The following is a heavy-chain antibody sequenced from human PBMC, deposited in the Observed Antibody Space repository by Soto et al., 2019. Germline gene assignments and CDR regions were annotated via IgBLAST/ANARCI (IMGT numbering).Heavy chain of an antibody. Sequence: TDTLSLTCTVTGVAIISYYWSLFRQRPWQGLEWIGYIFYSGSTNYNPSLKSRVTISVDTSKNQFSLKLSSVTAADTAVYYCASGGYCSGGSCPEDIYFQHWGQGTLVTVS. J-gene: IGHJ1*01. D-gene: IGHD2-15*01. CDR3: ASGGYCSGGSCPEDIYFQH. CDR2: IFYSGST. CDR1: GVAIISYY. V-gene: IGHV4-59*08.